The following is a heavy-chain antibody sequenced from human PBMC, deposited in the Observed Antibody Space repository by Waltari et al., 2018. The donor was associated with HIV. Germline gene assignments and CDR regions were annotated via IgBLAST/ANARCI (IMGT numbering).Heavy chain of an antibody. CDR2: IRTQRFGGTT. J-gene: IGHJ4*02. Sequence: EVQLAESGGGLVQPGRSLRLSCTTSGYTFSEKAVSWIRQAPGKGLEWIGSIRTQRFGGTTEYFASVKGRFTISRDDSKSIAHLQMNSLRTEDTGVYYCTRGFAAYWGQGTVVIVSS. D-gene: IGHD6-25*01. CDR3: TRGFAAY. CDR1: GYTFSEKA. V-gene: IGHV3-49*03.